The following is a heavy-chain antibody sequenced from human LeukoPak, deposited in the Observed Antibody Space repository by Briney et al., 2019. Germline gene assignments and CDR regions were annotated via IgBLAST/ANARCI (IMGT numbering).Heavy chain of an antibody. J-gene: IGHJ4*02. Sequence: GGSLRLSCAASGFTFSSYWMSWVRQAPGKGLEWVANIKQDGSEKYYVDSVKGRFTISRDNAKNSLYLQMNSLRAEDTAVYYCARGVAVAGTYYFDYWGQGTLVTVSS. CDR2: IKQDGSEK. D-gene: IGHD6-19*01. CDR3: ARGVAVAGTYYFDY. V-gene: IGHV3-7*01. CDR1: GFTFSSYW.